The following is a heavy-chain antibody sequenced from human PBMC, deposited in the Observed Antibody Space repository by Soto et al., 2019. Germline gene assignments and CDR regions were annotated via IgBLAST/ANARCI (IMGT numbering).Heavy chain of an antibody. D-gene: IGHD4-4*01. Sequence: EVQLLESGGGLVQPGGSLRLSCAASGFTFSSYAMNWVRQAPGKGLQWVSVISGSGDSTYDADSVKGRFTISRDNSKNTLYLQMNSLRAEDTAVYYCARRNSGWYFDLWGRGTLVTVSS. V-gene: IGHV3-23*01. CDR1: GFTFSSYA. CDR3: ARRNSGWYFDL. CDR2: ISGSGDST. J-gene: IGHJ2*01.